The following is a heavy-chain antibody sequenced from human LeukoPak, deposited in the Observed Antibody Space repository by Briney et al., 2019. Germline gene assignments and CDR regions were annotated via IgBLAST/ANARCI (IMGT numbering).Heavy chain of an antibody. V-gene: IGHV3-21*01. CDR1: GFSFISYS. J-gene: IGHJ3*02. Sequence: GGSLRLSCAASGFSFISYSMHRVRQAPGKGLEWVSSISSSSSYIYYAESVRGRFTISRDNAKNSLYLQMNSLRAEDTAVYYCARDHGSDASDIWGQGTMVTVSS. CDR2: ISSSSSYI. CDR3: ARDHGSDASDI.